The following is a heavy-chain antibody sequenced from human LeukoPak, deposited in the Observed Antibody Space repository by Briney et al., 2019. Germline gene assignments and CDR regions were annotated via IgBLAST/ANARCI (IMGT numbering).Heavy chain of an antibody. V-gene: IGHV3-7*01. D-gene: IGHD1-1*01. Sequence: GGSLRLSCAASGFTFSNYWMSWVRQAPGNGPEWVANIKEDESEKNYVDSVKGRFTISRDSTKNSLYLQMNSLRAEDTAVYYCARVVTVAWSERRPGYYYLDVWGKGTTVTVSS. CDR3: ARVVTVAWSERRPGYYYLDV. CDR2: IKEDESEK. J-gene: IGHJ6*03. CDR1: GFTFSNYW.